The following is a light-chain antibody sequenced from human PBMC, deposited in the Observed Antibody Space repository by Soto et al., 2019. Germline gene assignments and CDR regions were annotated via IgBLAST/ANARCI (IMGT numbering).Light chain of an antibody. CDR3: QQSYTRT. J-gene: IGKJ1*01. CDR1: QSIRNY. CDR2: AAS. V-gene: IGKV1-39*01. Sequence: DIQLTQSPSSLSASVGDRVSISCRASQSIRNYLNWYQQKPGKAPKVLIFAASELQSGVPSRFSGSGSGTEFTLTISSLQPDDVSTYYGQQSYTRTFGQGTMVEL.